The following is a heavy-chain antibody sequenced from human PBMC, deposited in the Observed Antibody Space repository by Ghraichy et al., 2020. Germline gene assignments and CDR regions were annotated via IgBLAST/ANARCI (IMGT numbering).Heavy chain of an antibody. V-gene: IGHV6-1*01. CDR2: TYYRSKWSY. D-gene: IGHD1-26*01. CDR3: TRSTSGAFDY. J-gene: IGHJ4*02. Sequence: SETLSLTCAISGDSVSTNKGVWNWVRQSPSRGLEWLGRTYYRSKWSYDYAVSVKSRITINPDTSRNQFSLQLNSVTPEDTAVYYCTRSTSGAFDYWGQGTLVTVSS. CDR1: GDSVSTNKGV.